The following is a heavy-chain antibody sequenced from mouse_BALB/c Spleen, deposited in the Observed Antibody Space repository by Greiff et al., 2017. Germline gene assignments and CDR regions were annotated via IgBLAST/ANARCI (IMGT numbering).Heavy chain of an antibody. D-gene: IGHD2-14*01. CDR2: ISSGSSTI. V-gene: IGHV5-17*02. Sequence: EVQGVESGGGLVQPGGSRKLSCAASGFTFSSFGMHWVRQAPEKGLEWVAYISSGSSTIYYADTVKGRFTISRDNPKNTLFLQMTSLRSEDTAMYYCARKGYRYDFDYWGQGTTRAVSS. CDR1: GFTFSSFG. J-gene: IGHJ2*01. CDR3: ARKGYRYDFDY.